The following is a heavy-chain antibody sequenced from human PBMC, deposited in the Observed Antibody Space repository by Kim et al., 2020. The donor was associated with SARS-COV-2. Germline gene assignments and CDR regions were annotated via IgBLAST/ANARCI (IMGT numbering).Heavy chain of an antibody. CDR3: ARGQRPPEIFYDILTGYYKGVWFDP. CDR1: GGSISSSSYY. V-gene: IGHV4-39*01. CDR2: IYYSGST. Sequence: SETLSLTCTVSGGSISSSSYYWGWIRQPPGKGLEWIGSIYYSGSTYYNPSLKSRVTISVDTSKNQFSLKLSSVTAADTAVYYCARGQRPPEIFYDILTGYYKGVWFDPWGQGTLVTVSS. D-gene: IGHD3-9*01. J-gene: IGHJ5*02.